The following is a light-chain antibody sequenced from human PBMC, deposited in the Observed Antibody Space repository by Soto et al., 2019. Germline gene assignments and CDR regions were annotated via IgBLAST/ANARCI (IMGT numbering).Light chain of an antibody. CDR2: WAS. Sequence: DIVMTQSPDSLAVSLGERATINCKSSQSVLYSSNNKNYLAWYQQKPGQPPKLLIYWASTRESGVPDRFSGSGSGTDFTHTISSLQAEDVAVYYCQQYYSTLFTVGPGTKVDIK. V-gene: IGKV4-1*01. CDR1: QSVLYSSNNKNY. J-gene: IGKJ3*01. CDR3: QQYYSTLFT.